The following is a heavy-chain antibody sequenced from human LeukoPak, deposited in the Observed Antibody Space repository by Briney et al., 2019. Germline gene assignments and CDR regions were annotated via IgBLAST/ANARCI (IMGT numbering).Heavy chain of an antibody. J-gene: IGHJ4*02. Sequence: GRSLRLSCAASGFTFSSYGMHWVRQAPGKGLEWVAVIWYDGSNKYYADSVKGRFTISRDKSKNSIYRQMNSVRAEETAVYYCARDNDYAADYWGQRTLVTVSS. V-gene: IGHV3-33*01. CDR1: GFTFSSYG. D-gene: IGHD4-17*01. CDR2: IWYDGSNK. CDR3: ARDNDYAADY.